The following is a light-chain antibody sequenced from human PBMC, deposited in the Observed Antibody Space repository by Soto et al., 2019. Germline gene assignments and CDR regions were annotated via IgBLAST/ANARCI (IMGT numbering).Light chain of an antibody. Sequence: EIVLTQSPGTLSLSPGERATLSCRASQTITTLAWYQRKPGQAPRLLIYRVSSRATGVPDRFSGSGSGTDYTLTISRLEPEDFAVYYCQQYGNLPLTFGGGTQVEIK. CDR1: QTITT. CDR2: RVS. J-gene: IGKJ4*01. CDR3: QQYGNLPLT. V-gene: IGKV3-20*01.